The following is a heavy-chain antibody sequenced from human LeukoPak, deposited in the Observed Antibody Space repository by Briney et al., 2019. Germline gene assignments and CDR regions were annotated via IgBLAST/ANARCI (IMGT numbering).Heavy chain of an antibody. CDR2: ISSGGSYT. V-gene: IGHV3-11*05. CDR1: GFTFSDYY. Sequence: GGSLRLSCAASGFTFSDYYMSWIRQGPGKGLEWVSYISSGGSYTNHAESVKGRFTISRDNAKNSLYLQMNNLRAEDTAVYYCAKDLSYSSSWYGGFDYWGQGTLVTVSS. CDR3: AKDLSYSSSWYGGFDY. J-gene: IGHJ4*02. D-gene: IGHD6-13*01.